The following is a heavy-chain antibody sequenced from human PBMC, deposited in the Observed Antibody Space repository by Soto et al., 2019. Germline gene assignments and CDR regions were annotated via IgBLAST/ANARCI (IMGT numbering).Heavy chain of an antibody. J-gene: IGHJ2*01. CDR3: ARDPCGACFDWYFDL. CDR1: GFTFSSFA. V-gene: IGHV3-30-3*01. D-gene: IGHD2-21*02. CDR2: ISYDGTTK. Sequence: QAQLVESGGGVVQPGRSLTLSCAASGFTFSSFAIHWVRQAPGKGLEWVAAISYDGTTKFYADSVKGRSTISRDNSKSTLYLQMNSLRGEDTAVDYCARDPCGACFDWYFDLWGHGTMVTVSS.